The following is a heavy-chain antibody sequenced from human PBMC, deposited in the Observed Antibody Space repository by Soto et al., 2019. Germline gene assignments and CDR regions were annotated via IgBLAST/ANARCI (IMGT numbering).Heavy chain of an antibody. V-gene: IGHV3-30*04. CDR2: ISYDGSNK. J-gene: IGHJ4*02. CDR3: ARDQTWALDY. D-gene: IGHD3-16*01. Sequence: GGVLRLSCVDSGRTFRTYAMHWVRQAPGKGLEWVAVISYDGSNKYYTESVKGRFTTTRDNSNNTLFLQMNSLRLDDTAVYYCARDQTWALDYWGQGVTVSS. CDR1: GRTFRTYA.